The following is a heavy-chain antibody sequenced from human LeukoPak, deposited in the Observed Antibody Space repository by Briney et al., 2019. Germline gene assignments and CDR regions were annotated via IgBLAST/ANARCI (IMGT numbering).Heavy chain of an antibody. CDR1: GGSFSGFY. CDR3: ARGSSSWPY. Sequence: SETLSLTCAVYGGSFSGFYWSWIRQPPGNGLEWIGEINHSGSTNYNPSLKSRVTISVDTSKNQFSLKLSSVTAADTAVYYCARGSSSWPYWGQGTLVTVSS. D-gene: IGHD6-13*01. V-gene: IGHV4-34*01. J-gene: IGHJ4*02. CDR2: INHSGST.